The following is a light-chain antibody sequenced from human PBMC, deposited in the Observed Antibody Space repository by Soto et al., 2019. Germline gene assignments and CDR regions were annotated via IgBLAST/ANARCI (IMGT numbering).Light chain of an antibody. CDR1: SSDVGGYNY. V-gene: IGLV2-8*01. CDR3: SSFAGNNNLV. Sequence: QAVVTQPPSASGSPGQSVTISCIGTSSDVGGYNYVSWYQQHPGKAPKLMISEVSKRPSGVPDRFSGSKSGNTASLTVSGLQAEDEADYYCSSFAGNNNLVFGGGTKVTVL. CDR2: EVS. J-gene: IGLJ2*01.